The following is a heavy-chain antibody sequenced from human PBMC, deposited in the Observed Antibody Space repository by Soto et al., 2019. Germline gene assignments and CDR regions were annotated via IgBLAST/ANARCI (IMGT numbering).Heavy chain of an antibody. CDR2: ISESGDST. CDR1: GFIFGNYM. V-gene: IGHV3-23*01. D-gene: IGHD2-15*01. Sequence: EVQLLESGGGLVQPGESLRLSCAVSGFIFGNYMMTWVRQAPGKGLEWVSTISESGDSTYYADSVKGRFTISRDSSKNTLYLQMDSLGAEDTAVYYCAPHVYCSGGSCHYDAFDIRGQGTMVIVSS. CDR3: APHVYCSGGSCHYDAFDI. J-gene: IGHJ3*02.